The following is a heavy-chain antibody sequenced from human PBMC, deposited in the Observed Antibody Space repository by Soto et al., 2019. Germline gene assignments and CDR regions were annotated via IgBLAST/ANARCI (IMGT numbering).Heavy chain of an antibody. D-gene: IGHD1-20*01. CDR1: VDSISTYS. Sequence: SETLSLTCTVSVDSISTYSWSWIRRPAWKGLEWIGRIDASGNTNYNPSLKSRVTMSADTSKKQFSLKLTSVTAADTAVYYCARYSNNWFQTEGMDVWGQGTTVT. V-gene: IGHV4-4*07. J-gene: IGHJ6*02. CDR2: IDASGNT. CDR3: ARYSNNWFQTEGMDV.